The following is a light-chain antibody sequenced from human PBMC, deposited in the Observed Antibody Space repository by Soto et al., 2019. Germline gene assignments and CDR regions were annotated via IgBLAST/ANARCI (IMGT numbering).Light chain of an antibody. CDR1: QSVSSNY. Sequence: EIVLTRSPGTLSLSPGERVSLSCRASQSVSSNYLAWYQQKLGQAPRLLIYAASSRATGVPDRFSGSGSGTGFTLTITRLQPEDFAVYSCQQYGSSPPTFGRGTKVDIK. CDR2: AAS. V-gene: IGKV3-20*01. J-gene: IGKJ2*01. CDR3: QQYGSSPPT.